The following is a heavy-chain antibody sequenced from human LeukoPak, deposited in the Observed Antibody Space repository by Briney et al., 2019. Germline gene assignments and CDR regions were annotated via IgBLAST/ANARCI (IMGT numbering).Heavy chain of an antibody. CDR2: ISYDGSNK. CDR3: ATPRGPDYFDY. V-gene: IGHV3-30*03. CDR1: GFTFSSYG. J-gene: IGHJ4*02. Sequence: PGRSLRLSCAASGFTFSSYGMHWVRQAPGKGLEWVAVISYDGSNKYYADSVKGRFTISRDNSKNTLYLQMNSLRAEDTAVYYCATPRGPDYFDYWGQGTLVTVSS.